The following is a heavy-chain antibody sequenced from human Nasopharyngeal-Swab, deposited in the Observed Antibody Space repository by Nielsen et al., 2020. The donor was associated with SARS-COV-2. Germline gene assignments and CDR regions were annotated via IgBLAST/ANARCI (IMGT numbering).Heavy chain of an antibody. CDR3: TKQRGDDYGDLYYFDY. J-gene: IGHJ4*02. CDR1: GFTFSSYA. V-gene: IGHV3-23*01. CDR2: ISGSGGST. D-gene: IGHD4-17*01. Sequence: GGSLRLSCAASGFTFSSYAMSWVRQAPGKGLEWVSVISGSGGSTYYADSVKGRFTISRDNSKNTLSLQMNSLRGEDTAIYHCTKQRGDDYGDLYYFDYWGQGTLVTVSS.